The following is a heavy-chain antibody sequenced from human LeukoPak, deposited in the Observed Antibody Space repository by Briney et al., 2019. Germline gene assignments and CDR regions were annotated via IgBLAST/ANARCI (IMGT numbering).Heavy chain of an antibody. Sequence: PGGSLRLSCAASGFTFSSYWMSWGRQAPGKGLEWVANIKQDGSEKYYVDSVKGRFTISRDNAKNSLYLQMNSLRAEDTAVYYCAREVEEWFGEPSFDYWGQGTLVTVSS. J-gene: IGHJ4*02. V-gene: IGHV3-7*03. CDR1: GFTFSSYW. CDR3: AREVEEWFGEPSFDY. CDR2: IKQDGSEK. D-gene: IGHD3-10*01.